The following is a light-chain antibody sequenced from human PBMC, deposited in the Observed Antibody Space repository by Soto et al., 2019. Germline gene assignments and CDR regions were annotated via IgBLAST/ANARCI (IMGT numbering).Light chain of an antibody. J-gene: IGLJ2*01. CDR1: SSTMGNNY. Sequence: QSVLTHPPSVSAAPGQKVTITCSGSSSTMGNNYVSWSQQLPGTAPKLLIYDNNKRPAGIPDRFSGSKSGTSGTLDITGLQTGDEADYYCATCGGRLPAEVVGGGTKLTVL. CDR2: DNN. V-gene: IGLV1-51*01. CDR3: ATCGGRLPAEV.